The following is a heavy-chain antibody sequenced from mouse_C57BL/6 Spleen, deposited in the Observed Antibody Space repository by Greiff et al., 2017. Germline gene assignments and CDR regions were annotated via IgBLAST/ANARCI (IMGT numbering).Heavy chain of an antibody. CDR2: IIPGSGST. CDR3: ARDYYGAFAY. D-gene: IGHD1-1*01. V-gene: IGHV1-9*01. J-gene: IGHJ2*01. CDR1: GYTFTGYW. Sequence: QVQLKESGAELMKPGASVKLSCKATGYTFTGYWIAWVKQRPGHGLEWIGEIIPGSGSTYYNEKFKGRATFTADKSSNTAYMQLSSLTTEDSAIYYCARDYYGAFAYWGQGTTLTVSS.